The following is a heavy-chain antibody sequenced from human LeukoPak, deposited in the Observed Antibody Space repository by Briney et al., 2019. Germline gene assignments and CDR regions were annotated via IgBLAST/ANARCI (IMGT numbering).Heavy chain of an antibody. J-gene: IGHJ6*03. CDR2: IYTSGST. CDR1: GGSISSYY. D-gene: IGHD6-6*01. V-gene: IGHV4-4*07. CDR3: ARVRNGRVSYYYYYYMDV. Sequence: SETLSLTCTVSGGSISSYYWSWIRQPAGKGPEWIGRIYTSGSTNYNPSLKSRVTMSVDTSKDQFSLKLSSVTAADTAVYYCARVRNGRVSYYYYYYMDVWGKGTTVTVSS.